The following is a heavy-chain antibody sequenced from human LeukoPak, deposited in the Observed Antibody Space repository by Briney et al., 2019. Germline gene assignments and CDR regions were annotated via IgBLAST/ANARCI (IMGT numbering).Heavy chain of an antibody. D-gene: IGHD3-10*01. Sequence: GGSLRLSCAASGFTFSSYAMSWVRQAPGKGLEWFSAISGSGGSTYYADSVKGRFTISRDNSKNTLYLQMSSLRAEDTAVYYCDRYGSGRMNWFDPWGQGTLVTVSS. CDR3: DRYGSGRMNWFDP. J-gene: IGHJ5*02. CDR2: ISGSGGST. V-gene: IGHV3-23*01. CDR1: GFTFSSYA.